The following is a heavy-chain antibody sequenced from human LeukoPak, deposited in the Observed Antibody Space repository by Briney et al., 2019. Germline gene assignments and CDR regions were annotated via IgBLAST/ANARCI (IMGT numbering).Heavy chain of an antibody. CDR2: ISYGGSNK. CDR3: ARDPDPFMTTVAGY. Sequence: GGCLRLSCAASGFTFSSYSMNWVRQAPGKGLEWVAVISYGGSNKYYADSVKGRFTISRDNSKNTLYLQMNSLRAEDTAVYYCARDPDPFMTTVAGYWGQGTLVTVSS. V-gene: IGHV3-30*03. D-gene: IGHD4-23*01. CDR1: GFTFSSYS. J-gene: IGHJ4*02.